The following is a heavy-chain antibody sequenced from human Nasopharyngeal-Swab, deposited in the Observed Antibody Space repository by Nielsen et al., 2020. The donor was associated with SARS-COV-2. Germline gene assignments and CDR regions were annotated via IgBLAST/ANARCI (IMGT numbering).Heavy chain of an antibody. D-gene: IGHD6-19*01. CDR2: IYPGDSDT. CDR3: ARGYSSGWYDY. CDR1: GYTFSNYW. J-gene: IGHJ4*02. V-gene: IGHV5-51*01. Sequence: GESLKISCQGSGYTFSNYWIGWVRQMPGKGLEWMGVIYPGDSDTRCNPSLQRQVTISVVKSISTAYLQWNSLQASDSAIYYCARGYSSGWYDYWGQGALVTVSS.